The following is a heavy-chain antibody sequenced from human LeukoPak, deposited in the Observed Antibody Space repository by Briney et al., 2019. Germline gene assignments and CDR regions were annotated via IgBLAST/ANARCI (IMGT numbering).Heavy chain of an antibody. D-gene: IGHD5-24*01. V-gene: IGHV1-69*06. CDR3: AREGWLQLTRNWFDP. Sequence: GASVKVSCKASGGTFSSYAISWVRQAPGQGLEWMGGIIPIFGTANYAQKFQGRVTITADKSTSTAYMELSSLRSEDTAVYYCAREGWLQLTRNWFDPWGQGTLVTVSS. CDR2: IIPIFGTA. CDR1: GGTFSSYA. J-gene: IGHJ5*02.